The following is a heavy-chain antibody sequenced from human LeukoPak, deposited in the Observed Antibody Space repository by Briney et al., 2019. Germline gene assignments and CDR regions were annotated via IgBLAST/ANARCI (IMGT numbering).Heavy chain of an antibody. D-gene: IGHD2-15*01. CDR3: ARAGQTGVPATRNYYYYMDV. J-gene: IGHJ6*03. CDR1: GYTFTGYY. Sequence: ASVKVSCKASGYTFTGYYMHWVRQAPGQGLEWMGWINPNSGGTNYAQKFQGRVTMTRDTSISTAYMELSRLRSDDTAVYYCARAGQTGVPATRNYYYYMDVWGKGTTVTISS. CDR2: INPNSGGT. V-gene: IGHV1-2*02.